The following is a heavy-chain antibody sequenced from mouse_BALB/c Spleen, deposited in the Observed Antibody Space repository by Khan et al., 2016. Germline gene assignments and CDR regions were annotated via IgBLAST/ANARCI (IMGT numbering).Heavy chain of an antibody. CDR2: ISCYNGAT. CDR1: GYSFTGYY. D-gene: IGHD2-4*01. Sequence: LVKTGASVKISCKASGYSFTGYYMHWVKQSHGKSLEWFGYISCYNGATNYNQKFKGKATFTVETSSSTAYMQFKSMTSEDSAVYYCANWDYDGYYAMDYWGQCTSVAVAS. CDR3: ANWDYDGYYAMDY. V-gene: IGHV1S34*01. J-gene: IGHJ4*01.